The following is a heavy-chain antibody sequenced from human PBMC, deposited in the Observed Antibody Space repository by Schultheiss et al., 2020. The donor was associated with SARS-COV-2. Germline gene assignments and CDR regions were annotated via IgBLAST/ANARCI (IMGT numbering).Heavy chain of an antibody. D-gene: IGHD6-19*01. CDR3: AKVGSGALEN. V-gene: IGHV4-59*01. J-gene: IGHJ4*02. CDR2: VYYSGST. Sequence: SETLSLTCTVSGGSMGYYYWSWIRQPPGKGLEWIGYVYYSGSTNYNPSLKSRVTISVDTSENQFSLRLNSVTAADTAVYYCAKVGSGALENWGQGTLVTVSS. CDR1: GGSMGYYY.